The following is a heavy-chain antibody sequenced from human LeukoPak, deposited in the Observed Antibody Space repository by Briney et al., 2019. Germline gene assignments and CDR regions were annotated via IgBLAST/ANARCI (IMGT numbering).Heavy chain of an antibody. CDR1: EFTFSSYS. CDR2: ISSSSVYI. J-gene: IGHJ6*03. D-gene: IGHD3-10*01. V-gene: IGHV3-21*01. CDR3: ARVRKDIQSMVRGQNYYYYYMDV. Sequence: PGGSLRLSCAASEFTFSSYSMNWVRQAPGLGLEWVSSISSSSVYIYYADSVKGRFTISRDNAKNSLYLQMNSLRAEDTAVYYCARVRKDIQSMVRGQNYYYYYMDVWGKGTTVTISS.